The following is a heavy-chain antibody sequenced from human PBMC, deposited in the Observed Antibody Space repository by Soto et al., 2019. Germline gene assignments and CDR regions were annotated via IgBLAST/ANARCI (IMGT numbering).Heavy chain of an antibody. CDR1: GFTFGSYG. Sequence: GGSLRLSCAASGFTFGSYGMHWVRQAPGKGLEWVAVISYDGSNKYYADSVKGRFTISRDNSKNTLYLQMNSLRAEDTAVYYCAKDNTVAGPGRYYYGMDVWGQGTTVTVSS. J-gene: IGHJ6*02. D-gene: IGHD6-19*01. V-gene: IGHV3-30*18. CDR3: AKDNTVAGPGRYYYGMDV. CDR2: ISYDGSNK.